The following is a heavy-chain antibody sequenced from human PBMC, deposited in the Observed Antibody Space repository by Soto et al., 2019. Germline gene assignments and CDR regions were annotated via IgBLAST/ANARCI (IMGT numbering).Heavy chain of an antibody. CDR2: MNPNSGNT. J-gene: IGHJ2*01. D-gene: IGHD3-22*01. CDR1: GYTFTSYD. Sequence: ASVKVSCKASGYTFTSYDINWVRQATGQGLEWTGWMNPNSGNTGYAQKFQGRVTMTRNTSISTAYMELSSLRSEDTAVYYCARGLGSSGYYWYFDLWARGTLVTVSS. CDR3: ARGLGSSGYYWYFDL. V-gene: IGHV1-8*01.